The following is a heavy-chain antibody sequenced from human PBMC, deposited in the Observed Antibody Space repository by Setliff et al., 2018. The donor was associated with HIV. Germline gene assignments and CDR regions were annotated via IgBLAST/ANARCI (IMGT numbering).Heavy chain of an antibody. J-gene: IGHJ4*02. CDR2: IYSGGST. CDR1: GFTVSGYY. D-gene: IGHD3-10*01. Sequence: GGSLRLSCAASGFTVSGYYMAWVRQAPGKGLEWVSTIYSGGSTYHADSVKGRFTLSRDSSKNTLSLQMNSLRPEDTAVYYCARLRPYNSALDYWGQGTLVTVSS. CDR3: ARLRPYNSALDY. V-gene: IGHV3-66*02.